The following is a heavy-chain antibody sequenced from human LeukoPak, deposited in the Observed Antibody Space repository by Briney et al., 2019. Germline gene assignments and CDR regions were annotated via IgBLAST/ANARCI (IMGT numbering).Heavy chain of an antibody. CDR2: IIPIFGTA. Sequence: ASVKVSCKASGGTFSSYGTSWVRQAPGQGLEWMGGIIPIFGTANYAQKFQGRVTVTADESTSTAFLELSSLRSEDTAVYYCARQQGTYYYDSSGRPGAFDIWGQGTMVTVSP. V-gene: IGHV1-69*13. J-gene: IGHJ3*02. D-gene: IGHD3-22*01. CDR1: GGTFSSYG. CDR3: ARQQGTYYYDSSGRPGAFDI.